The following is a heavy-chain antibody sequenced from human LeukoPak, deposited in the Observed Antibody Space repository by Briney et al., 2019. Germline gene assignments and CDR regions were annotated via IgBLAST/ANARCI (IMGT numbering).Heavy chain of an antibody. CDR1: GFTFSSYE. J-gene: IGHJ3*02. CDR3: AREVELEGGVYGIAAVGAAFDI. V-gene: IGHV3-48*03. D-gene: IGHD6-13*01. Sequence: GGSLRLSCAASGFTFSSYEMNWVRQAPGKGLEWVSYISSSGSTIYYADSVKGRFTISRDNAKNSLYLQMNSLRAEDTAVYYCAREVELEGGVYGIAAVGAAFDIWGQAQMVTVSS. CDR2: ISSSGSTI.